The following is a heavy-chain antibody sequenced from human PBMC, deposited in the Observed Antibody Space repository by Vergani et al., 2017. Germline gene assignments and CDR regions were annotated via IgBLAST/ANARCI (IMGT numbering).Heavy chain of an antibody. CDR2: INHSGST. D-gene: IGHD6-19*01. CDR1: GGSFSGYY. J-gene: IGHJ4*02. V-gene: IGHV4-34*01. Sequence: QVQLQQWGAGLLKPSETLSLTCAVYGGSFSGYYWSWIRQPPGKGLEWIGEINHSGSTNYNPSLKSRVTISVDTSKKQFSLKMSSVTAADTAVYYCARGGGEYSSGQDDYWGQGTLVTVSS. CDR3: ARGGGEYSSGQDDY.